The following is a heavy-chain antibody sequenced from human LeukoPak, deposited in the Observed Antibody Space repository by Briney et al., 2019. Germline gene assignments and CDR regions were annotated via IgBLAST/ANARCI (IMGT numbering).Heavy chain of an antibody. J-gene: IGHJ3*02. CDR2: IYHTGIT. D-gene: IGHD3-22*01. CDR3: ARGRTTYYSDSSGYYRDAFDI. V-gene: IGHV4-59*01. CDR1: GGSIKSNY. Sequence: SETLSLTCTVSGGSIKSNYWNWIRQSPGKGLEWVGYIYHTGITNYNPSHKSRVTMSVDTSKNQISLRLSSVTAADTAVYYCARGRTTYYSDSSGYYRDAFDIWGQGTMVTVSS.